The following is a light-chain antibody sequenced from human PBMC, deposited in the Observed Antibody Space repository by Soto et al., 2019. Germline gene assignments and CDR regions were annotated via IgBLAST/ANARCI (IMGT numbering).Light chain of an antibody. J-gene: IGLJ3*02. CDR3: CSFASSSNFLV. CDR1: SSDIGGYDV. CDR2: EVN. Sequence: QSVLTQPASVSGSPGQSITISCTGTSSDIGGYDVVSWYQQHPGKAPKLILYEVNKRPSGISDRFSGSKSGNTASLTVSGLRAEDEADYHCCSFASSSNFLVFGGGTKLTVL. V-gene: IGLV2-23*02.